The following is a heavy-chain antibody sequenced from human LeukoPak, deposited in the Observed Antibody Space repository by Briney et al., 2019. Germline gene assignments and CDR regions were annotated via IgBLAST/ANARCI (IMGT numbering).Heavy chain of an antibody. CDR2: ISHSGGT. CDR3: ARDFQGGPNDP. Sequence: SQTLSLTCTVSGGSIRSGDYYWSWIRQPPGKGLEWIAYISHSGGTYYNPSLKSRATISLDTSRNQFSLKLRSVTAADTAVYYCARDFQGGPNDPWGQGTLVTVSS. V-gene: IGHV4-30-4*01. J-gene: IGHJ5*02. CDR1: GGSIRSGDYY. D-gene: IGHD2-15*01.